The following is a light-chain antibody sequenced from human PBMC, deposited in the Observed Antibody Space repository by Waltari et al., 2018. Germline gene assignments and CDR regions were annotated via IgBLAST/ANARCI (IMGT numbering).Light chain of an antibody. J-gene: IGLJ2*01. CDR3: SAWDDSLNGHVV. CDR1: TSNIGSNV. Sequence: QSLLTQPPSVSGTPGQRVTISCSGSTSNIGSNVVSWYQQLPGAAPKLLIHSNNQRPSGVPGRFSCSKSGTSASLAISGLQSADEADYYCSAWDDSLNGHVVFGGGTKLIVL. V-gene: IGLV1-44*01. CDR2: SNN.